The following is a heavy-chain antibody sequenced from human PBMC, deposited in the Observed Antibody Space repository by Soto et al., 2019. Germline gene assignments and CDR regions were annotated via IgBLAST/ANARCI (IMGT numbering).Heavy chain of an antibody. CDR3: ARDGGSGTAVAGIQYSGMDV. D-gene: IGHD6-19*01. Sequence: EVQLVDSGGDLIQPGGSLRLSCGASGFTVSGNSLSWVRQAPGKGLEWVSYIYIDGSTYYADSVRGRFTLTRDNSKNTLYLQMINLRGEDTAVYYCARDGGSGTAVAGIQYSGMDVWGQGTTVTVSS. V-gene: IGHV3-53*01. J-gene: IGHJ6*02. CDR2: IYIDGST. CDR1: GFTVSGNS.